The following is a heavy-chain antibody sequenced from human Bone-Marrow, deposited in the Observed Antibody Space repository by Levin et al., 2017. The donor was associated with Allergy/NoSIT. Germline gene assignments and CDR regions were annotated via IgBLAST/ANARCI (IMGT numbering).Heavy chain of an antibody. V-gene: IGHV3-23*01. J-gene: IGHJ4*02. CDR3: AKEELQLLFDY. Sequence: GESLKISCAASGFTFSSYAMSWVRQAPGKGLEWVSAISGSGGSTYYADSVKGRFTISRDNSKNTLYLQMNSLRAEDTAVYYCAKEELQLLFDYWGQGTLVTVSS. CDR1: GFTFSSYA. CDR2: ISGSGGST. D-gene: IGHD2-2*01.